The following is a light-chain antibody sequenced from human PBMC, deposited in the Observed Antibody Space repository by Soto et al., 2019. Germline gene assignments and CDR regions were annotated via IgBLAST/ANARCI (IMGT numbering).Light chain of an antibody. CDR3: AAWDDSLSGSYV. CDR2: SNN. V-gene: IGLV1-47*02. Sequence: QSVLTQPPSASGTPGQRVTMSCSGSSSNIGSNYVYWYQQLPGTAPKLLIYSNNQRPSGVPDRFSGSKSGTSASLAISGLRSEDEADYYCAAWDDSLSGSYVFGTGTKVTVL. J-gene: IGLJ1*01. CDR1: SSNIGSNY.